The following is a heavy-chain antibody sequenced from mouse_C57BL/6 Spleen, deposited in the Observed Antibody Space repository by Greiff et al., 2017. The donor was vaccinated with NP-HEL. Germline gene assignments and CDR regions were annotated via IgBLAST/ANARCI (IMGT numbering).Heavy chain of an antibody. CDR2: INYDGSST. CDR3: ARALWLRGAYYFDY. J-gene: IGHJ2*01. D-gene: IGHD2-2*01. CDR1: GFTFSDYY. Sequence: EVMLVESEGGLVQPGSSMKLSCTASGFTFSDYYMAWVRQVPEKGLEWVANINYDGSSTYYLDSLKSRFIISRDNAKNILYLQMSSLKSEDTATYYCARALWLRGAYYFDYWGQGTTLTVSS. V-gene: IGHV5-16*01.